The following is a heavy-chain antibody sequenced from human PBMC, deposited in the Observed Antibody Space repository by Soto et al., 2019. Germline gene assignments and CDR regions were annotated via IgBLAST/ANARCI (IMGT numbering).Heavy chain of an antibody. V-gene: IGHV4-34*01. CDR3: ARRRGWLLYYYYGMDV. D-gene: IGHD5-12*01. Sequence: NPSETLSLTCAVYGGSFSGYYWSWIRQPPGKGLEWIGEINHSGSTNYNPSLKSRVTISVDTSKNQFSLKLSSVTAADTAVYYCARRRGWLLYYYYGMDVWGQGTTVTVSS. CDR2: INHSGST. J-gene: IGHJ6*02. CDR1: GGSFSGYY.